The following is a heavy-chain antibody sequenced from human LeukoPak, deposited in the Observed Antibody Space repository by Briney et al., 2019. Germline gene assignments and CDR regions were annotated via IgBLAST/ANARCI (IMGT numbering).Heavy chain of an antibody. D-gene: IGHD2-2*01. Sequence: SGPTLVNPTQTLTLTCTFSGFSLSTSGVGVGWICQPPGKALEWLALIYWDDDKRYSPSLKSRLTITKDTSKNQVVLTMTNMDPVDTATYYCAHLLGYCSSTSCIGWFDPWGQGTLVTVSS. V-gene: IGHV2-5*02. CDR2: IYWDDDK. J-gene: IGHJ5*02. CDR3: AHLLGYCSSTSCIGWFDP. CDR1: GFSLSTSGVG.